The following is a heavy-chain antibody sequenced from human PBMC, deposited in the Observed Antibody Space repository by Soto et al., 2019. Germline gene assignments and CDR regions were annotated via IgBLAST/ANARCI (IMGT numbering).Heavy chain of an antibody. D-gene: IGHD2-21*02. Sequence: SVKVSCKASGGTFSSYAISWVRQARGQGLEWMGGIIPIFGTANYAQKFQGRVTITADESTSTAYMELSSLRSEDTAVYYCARTHCGGDCYSQAPFDYWGQGTLVTVSS. J-gene: IGHJ4*02. CDR1: GGTFSSYA. V-gene: IGHV1-69*13. CDR2: IIPIFGTA. CDR3: ARTHCGGDCYSQAPFDY.